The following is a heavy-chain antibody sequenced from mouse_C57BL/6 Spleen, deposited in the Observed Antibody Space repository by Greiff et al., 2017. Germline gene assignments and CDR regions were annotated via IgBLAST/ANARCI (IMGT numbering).Heavy chain of an antibody. J-gene: IGHJ4*01. CDR2: IHPNSGST. V-gene: IGHV1-64*01. Sequence: QVQLQQPGAELVKPGASVKLSCKASGYTFTSYWMHWVKQRPGQGLEWIGMIHPNSGSTNYNEKFKSKATLTVDKSSSTAYMQLSSLPSEDSAVYYCTRSDTPVYYYAMDDWGQGTSVTVSS. CDR3: TRSDTPVYYYAMDD. CDR1: GYTFTSYW.